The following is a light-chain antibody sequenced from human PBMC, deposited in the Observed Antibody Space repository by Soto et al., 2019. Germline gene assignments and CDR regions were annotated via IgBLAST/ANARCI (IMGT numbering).Light chain of an antibody. CDR1: SSDVGGYNY. Sequence: QSVLTQPASVSGSPGQSITISCTGTSSDVGGYNYVSWYQQHPGKAPKLMIYDVTKRSSGVSNRFSCSKSGNTASLTSSGPQADDGADYYCSSYAPPATLLFGGGTNVTVL. CDR2: DVT. CDR3: SSYAPPATLL. J-gene: IGLJ3*02. V-gene: IGLV2-14*01.